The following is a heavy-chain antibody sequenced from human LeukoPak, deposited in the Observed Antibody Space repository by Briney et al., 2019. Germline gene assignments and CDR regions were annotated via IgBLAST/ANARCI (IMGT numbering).Heavy chain of an antibody. Sequence: GASVKVSCKASGYTFTSYGISWVRQAPGQGLEWMGWISAYTGNTNYAQKFQGRVTMTTDTSTTTAYMELRSLRSDDTAVYYCARSYSSSSNFDYWGRGTLVTVSS. CDR1: GYTFTSYG. J-gene: IGHJ4*02. CDR2: ISAYTGNT. V-gene: IGHV1-18*01. CDR3: ARSYSSSSNFDY. D-gene: IGHD6-6*01.